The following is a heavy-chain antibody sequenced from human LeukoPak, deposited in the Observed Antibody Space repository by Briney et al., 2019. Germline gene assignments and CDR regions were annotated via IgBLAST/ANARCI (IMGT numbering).Heavy chain of an antibody. CDR3: ARSAAYYDFWTGYYNALYYMDV. CDR2: VYSGST. D-gene: IGHD3-3*01. J-gene: IGHJ6*03. V-gene: IGHV4-61*01. Sequence: SQTLSLTCTVSGGSISSGSYYWSWIRQPPGKGRECIGYVYSGSTSYSPSLKSRVSISVDTSRNQFSLRLSSVTAADAAVYYCARSAAYYDFWTGYYNALYYMDVWGKGITVTVSS. CDR1: GGSISSGSYY.